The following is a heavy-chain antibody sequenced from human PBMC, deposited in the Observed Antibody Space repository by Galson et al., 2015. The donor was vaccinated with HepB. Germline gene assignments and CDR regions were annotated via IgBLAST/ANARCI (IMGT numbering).Heavy chain of an antibody. J-gene: IGHJ5*02. CDR1: GGSFSGYY. Sequence: ETLSLTCAVYGGSFSGYYWSWIRQPPGKGLEWIGEINHSGSTNYNPSLKSRVTISVDTSKNQFSLKLSSVTAADTAVYYCARDGHNDYGDYESLSWFDPWGQGTLVTVSS. D-gene: IGHD4-17*01. V-gene: IGHV4-34*01. CDR2: INHSGST. CDR3: ARDGHNDYGDYESLSWFDP.